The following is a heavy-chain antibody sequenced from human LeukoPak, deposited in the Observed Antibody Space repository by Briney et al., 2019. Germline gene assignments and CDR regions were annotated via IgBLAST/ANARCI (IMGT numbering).Heavy chain of an antibody. CDR2: ISYSGSP. CDR1: GASISSGGYY. D-gene: IGHD2-2*01. J-gene: IGHJ1*01. Sequence: SETLTLTCTVSGASISSGGYYWSWIRQHPGKGLEWIGYISYSGSPYYNPSLKSRVTISVDTSRNQFFLKLSSVTAADTAVYYCARGPHCSSTSCYSEYFHHWGQGTLVTVSS. CDR3: ARGPHCSSTSCYSEYFHH. V-gene: IGHV4-31*03.